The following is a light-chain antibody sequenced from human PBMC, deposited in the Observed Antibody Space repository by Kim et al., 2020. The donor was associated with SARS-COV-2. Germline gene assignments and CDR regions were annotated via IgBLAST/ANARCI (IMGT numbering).Light chain of an antibody. Sequence: SYELTQDPAVSVALGQTIRITCQGDSLRNYYPSWYQQKPGQAPVLVIYGKNNRPSGIPDRFSGSISGTPASLTITGAQAEDEADYYCNSRDSSGNRYVFGTGTKVTVL. V-gene: IGLV3-19*01. CDR2: GKN. J-gene: IGLJ1*01. CDR1: SLRNYY. CDR3: NSRDSSGNRYV.